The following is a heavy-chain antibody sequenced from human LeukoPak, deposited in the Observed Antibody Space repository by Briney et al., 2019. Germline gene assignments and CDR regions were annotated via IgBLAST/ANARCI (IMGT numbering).Heavy chain of an antibody. V-gene: IGHV3-7*01. D-gene: IGHD6-13*01. Sequence: GGSLRLSCAASGFTFSSYWMSWVRQAPGKGLEWVANIKQDGSEKYYVDSVKGRFTISRDNAKNSLYLQMNSLRAEDTAVYYCARDGSSTWYKAFDYWGQGTLVTVSS. CDR3: ARDGSSTWYKAFDY. CDR1: GFTFSSYW. J-gene: IGHJ4*02. CDR2: IKQDGSEK.